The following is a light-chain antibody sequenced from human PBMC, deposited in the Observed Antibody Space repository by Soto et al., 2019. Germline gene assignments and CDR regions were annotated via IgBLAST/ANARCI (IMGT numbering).Light chain of an antibody. Sequence: EIVLTQSPATLSLSPGERATPSCRASQSVSSSYLAWYQQKPGQAPRLLIYGASSRATGIPDRFSGSGSGTDFTLTISRLEPEDFAVYYCQQYGSSTWMFGQGTKVDIK. CDR2: GAS. CDR3: QQYGSSTWM. CDR1: QSVSSSY. V-gene: IGKV3-20*01. J-gene: IGKJ1*01.